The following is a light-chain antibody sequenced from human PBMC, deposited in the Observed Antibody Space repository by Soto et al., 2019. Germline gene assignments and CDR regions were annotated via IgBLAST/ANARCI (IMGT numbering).Light chain of an antibody. J-gene: IGLJ2*01. CDR2: EVR. CDR1: SSDVGGYNY. CDR3: SSYTSSSTLLV. Sequence: QSALTQPASVSGSPGQSITISCTGTSSDVGGYNYVSWYQQHPGKAPKLMIYEVRNRPSGVSNRFSGSKSGNTASLTISGLQDEDEADYYCSSYTSSSTLLVFGRGTKVTVL. V-gene: IGLV2-14*01.